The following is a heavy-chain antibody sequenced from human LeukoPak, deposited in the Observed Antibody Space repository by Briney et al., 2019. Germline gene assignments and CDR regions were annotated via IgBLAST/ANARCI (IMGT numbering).Heavy chain of an antibody. J-gene: IGHJ4*02. Sequence: SQTLSLTCTVSGVSISSGGYYWSWIRQHPGKGLEWIGYIYCSGSTYYNPSLKSRVTISVDTSKNQFSLKLSSVTAADTAVYYCARARYSSGWYLDYWGQGTLVTVSS. CDR3: ARARYSSGWYLDY. D-gene: IGHD6-19*01. CDR2: IYCSGST. CDR1: GVSISSGGYY. V-gene: IGHV4-31*03.